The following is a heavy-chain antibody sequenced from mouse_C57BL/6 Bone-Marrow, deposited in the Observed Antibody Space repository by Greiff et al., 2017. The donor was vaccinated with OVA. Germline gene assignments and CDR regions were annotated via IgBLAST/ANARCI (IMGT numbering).Heavy chain of an antibody. Sequence: QVQLQQPGAELVRPGTSVKLSCKASGYTFTSYWMHWVKQRPGQGLEWIGVIDPSDSYTNYNQQFKGKATLTVDTSSRTAYMQLSSLTAEDAAVYYCARSNYGNSYWYFDVWGTGTTGTVSA. CDR1: GYTFTSYW. CDR3: ARSNYGNSYWYFDV. V-gene: IGHV1-59*01. CDR2: IDPSDSYT. D-gene: IGHD2-1*01. J-gene: IGHJ1*03.